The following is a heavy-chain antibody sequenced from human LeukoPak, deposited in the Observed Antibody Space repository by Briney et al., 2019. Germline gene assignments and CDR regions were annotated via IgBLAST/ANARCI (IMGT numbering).Heavy chain of an antibody. D-gene: IGHD5-12*01. J-gene: IGHJ4*02. Sequence: ASVNVSCKASGYTFTTYSMHWVRQALGQGLEWMGWINTNTGNPTYAQGFTGRFVFSLDTSVSTAYLQISSLKAEDTAVYYCARDPGGYDSYWGQGTLVTVSS. CDR2: INTNTGNP. CDR3: ARDPGGYDSY. V-gene: IGHV7-4-1*02. CDR1: GYTFTTYS.